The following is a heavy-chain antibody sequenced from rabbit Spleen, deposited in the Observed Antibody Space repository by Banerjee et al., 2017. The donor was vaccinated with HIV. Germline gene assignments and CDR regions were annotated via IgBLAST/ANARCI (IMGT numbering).Heavy chain of an antibody. D-gene: IGHD8-1*01. CDR2: VYAGSSGST. J-gene: IGHJ6*01. V-gene: IGHV1S45*01. Sequence: QEQLVESGGGLVKPEGSLKLSCTASGFSFSSGYDLCWVRQAPGKGLEWIACVYAGSSGSTYSATWAKGRFTISKTSSTTVTLQMTSLTAADTATYFCARDTGTSFSTYGMDLWGQGTLVTVS. CDR3: ARDTGTSFSTYGMDL. CDR1: GFSFSSGYD.